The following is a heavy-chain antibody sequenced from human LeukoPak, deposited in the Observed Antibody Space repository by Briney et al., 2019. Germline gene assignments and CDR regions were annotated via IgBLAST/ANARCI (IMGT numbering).Heavy chain of an antibody. V-gene: IGHV3-7*03. J-gene: IGHJ4*02. CDR2: IKRDGSEK. D-gene: IGHD2-2*02. Sequence: PGVSLRLSCAASVFTFSTYWMSWVRQAPGKGLECVANIKRDGSEKYYVDSVKGRFTIFRDDAKSSLYLQMNSLRAEDTAVYFCARVYTGNRWHFDYWGQGTLVTVSS. CDR3: ARVYTGNRWHFDY. CDR1: VFTFSTYW.